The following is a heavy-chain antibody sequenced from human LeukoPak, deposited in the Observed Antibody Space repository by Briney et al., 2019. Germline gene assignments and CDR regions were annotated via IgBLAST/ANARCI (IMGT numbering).Heavy chain of an antibody. Sequence: ASVTVSCTASGYTFTGYYMHWVRQAPGQGLEWMGWINPNSGGTNYAQKFQGRVPITRDTSISTAYMELSRLRSDDTAVYYCARTGVYGDRTYDCDCWLQGTQDTVSS. CDR1: GYTFTGYY. D-gene: IGHD4-17*01. J-gene: IGHJ4*02. CDR3: ARTGVYGDRTYDCDC. V-gene: IGHV1-2*02. CDR2: INPNSGGT.